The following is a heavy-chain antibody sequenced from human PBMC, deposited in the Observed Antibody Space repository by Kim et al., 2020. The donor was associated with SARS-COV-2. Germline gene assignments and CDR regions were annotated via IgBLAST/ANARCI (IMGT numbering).Heavy chain of an antibody. D-gene: IGHD3-16*01. CDR1: GGSISSSSYY. J-gene: IGHJ4*02. CDR3: ARRRGTASLDY. CDR2: IYYSGST. V-gene: IGHV4-39*01. Sequence: SETLSLTCTVSGGSISSSSYYWGWISQPPGKGLEWIGSIYYSGSTYYNPSLKSRVTISVDTSKNQFSLKLSSVTAADTAVYYCARRRGTASLDYWGQGTLVTVSS.